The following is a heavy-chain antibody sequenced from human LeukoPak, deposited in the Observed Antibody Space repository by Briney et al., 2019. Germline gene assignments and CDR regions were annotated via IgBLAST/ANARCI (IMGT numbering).Heavy chain of an antibody. Sequence: SVKVSCKASGGTFSSYAISWVRQAPGQGLEWMGGIILIFGTANYAQKFQGRVTITTDESTSTAYMELSSLRSEDTAVYYCAREGPDSSGYYYGGYWGQGTLVTVSS. V-gene: IGHV1-69*05. CDR3: AREGPDSSGYYYGGY. D-gene: IGHD3-22*01. J-gene: IGHJ4*02. CDR2: IILIFGTA. CDR1: GGTFSSYA.